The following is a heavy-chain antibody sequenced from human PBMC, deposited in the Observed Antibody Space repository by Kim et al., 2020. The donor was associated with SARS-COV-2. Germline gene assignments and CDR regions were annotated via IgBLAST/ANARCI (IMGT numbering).Heavy chain of an antibody. Sequence: SETLSLTCAVYVGSFSCYYWSWIRQPPGKGLEWIGEINHSGSTNYNPSLKSRVTISVDTSKNQFSLKVNSVTAADTAVYYCARVPDIVATSFRYFDLWGRGTLVTVSS. CDR1: VGSFSCYY. D-gene: IGHD5-12*01. CDR3: ARVPDIVATSFRYFDL. CDR2: INHSGST. J-gene: IGHJ2*01. V-gene: IGHV4-34*01.